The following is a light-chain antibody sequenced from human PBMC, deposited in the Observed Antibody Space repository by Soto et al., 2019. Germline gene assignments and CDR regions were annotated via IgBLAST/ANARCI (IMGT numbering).Light chain of an antibody. CDR2: GAS. Sequence: EIVLTQSPGTLSLSPGERATLSCRASQSVSSSYLAWYQQKPGQAPRLLIYGASSRATGTPDRLSGSGSGTDFTLTISRLEPEDFAVYYCHQYGRSPRTFGQGTKVDIK. J-gene: IGKJ1*01. CDR1: QSVSSSY. V-gene: IGKV3-20*01. CDR3: HQYGRSPRT.